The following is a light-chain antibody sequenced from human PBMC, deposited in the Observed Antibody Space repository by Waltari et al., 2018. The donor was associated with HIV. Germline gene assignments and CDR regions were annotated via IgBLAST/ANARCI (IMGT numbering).Light chain of an antibody. CDR2: KVT. CDR3: MQGTHWPQT. Sequence: DVVMTQSPLSLPVTLGQPAYISCRSSQSLVYSDGNTFVSWVQQRPGQSPRSLICKVTNRDSGVPDRFSGSGSGTNFTLKFSRVEAEDVGFYYCMQGTHWPQTFGQGTKLEIK. V-gene: IGKV2-30*01. J-gene: IGKJ2*01. CDR1: QSLVYSDGNTF.